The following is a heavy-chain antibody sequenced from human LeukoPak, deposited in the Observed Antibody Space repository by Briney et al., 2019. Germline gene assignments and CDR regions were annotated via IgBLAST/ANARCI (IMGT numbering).Heavy chain of an antibody. J-gene: IGHJ5*02. Sequence: SETLSLTCTVSGGSLSNYYWGWIRPPPGKGLGWVGYIYYSGSTNYNPSLKSRVTISVDTSKNQFSLKLNSVTAADTTVYYCARHTAEKYNWFDRWGQGTLVTVSS. CDR2: IYYSGST. CDR3: ARHTAEKYNWFDR. V-gene: IGHV4-59*08. D-gene: IGHD5-24*01. CDR1: GGSLSNYY.